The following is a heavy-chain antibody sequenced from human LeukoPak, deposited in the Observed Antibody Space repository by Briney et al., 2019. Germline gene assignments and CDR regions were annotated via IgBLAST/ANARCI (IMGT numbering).Heavy chain of an antibody. CDR3: ARDSPVLTY. Sequence: PGGSLRLSCAASGFTFSIYAMSWVRQAPGKGLEWVSAISGSGGTAYYADSVKARFTISRDNSKNTLYLQMNSLRVEDTAIYFCARDSPVLTYWGQGTLVTVSS. CDR1: GFTFSIYA. V-gene: IGHV3-23*01. CDR2: ISGSGGTA. J-gene: IGHJ4*02.